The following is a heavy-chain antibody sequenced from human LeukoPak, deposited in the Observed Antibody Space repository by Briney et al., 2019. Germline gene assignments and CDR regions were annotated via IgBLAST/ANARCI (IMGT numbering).Heavy chain of an antibody. CDR1: GYTFTSYG. CDR2: ISAYNGNT. D-gene: IGHD6-19*01. CDR3: ARFAPDRGWSDY. Sequence: ASVKVSCKASGYTFTSYGISWVRQAPGQGLEWMGWISAYNGNTNYAQKLQGRVTMTTDTSTSTAYMELRSLRSDDTAVYSCARFAPDRGWSDYWGQGTLVTVSS. V-gene: IGHV1-18*01. J-gene: IGHJ4*02.